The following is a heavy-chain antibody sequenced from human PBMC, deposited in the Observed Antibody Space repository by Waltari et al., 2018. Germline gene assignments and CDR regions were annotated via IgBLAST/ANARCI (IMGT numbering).Heavy chain of an antibody. CDR3: ARRLGSSGWYFPFDY. J-gene: IGHJ4*02. Sequence: QLQLQESGPGLVKPSETLSLTCTVSGGSISSSSYYWGWIRQPPGKGLEWIGSIYYSGSTYYNPSPKSGVTISVDTSKNQFSLKLSSVTAADTAVYYCARRLGSSGWYFPFDYWGQGTLVTVSS. CDR1: GGSISSSSYY. CDR2: IYYSGST. V-gene: IGHV4-39*01. D-gene: IGHD6-19*01.